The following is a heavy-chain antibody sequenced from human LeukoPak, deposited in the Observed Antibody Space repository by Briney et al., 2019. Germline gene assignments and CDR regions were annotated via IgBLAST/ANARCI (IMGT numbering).Heavy chain of an antibody. CDR2: ISSSSSYI. CDR1: GFTFSSYS. D-gene: IGHD4-11*01. V-gene: IGHV3-21*05. J-gene: IGHJ5*02. CDR3: ARDKYSNGWFDP. Sequence: PGGSLRLSCAASGFTFSSYSMNWVRQAPGKGLEWVSYISSSSSYIYYADSVKGRFTISRDNAKNSLYLQMNSLRAEDTAVYYCARDKYSNGWFDPWGQGTLVTVSS.